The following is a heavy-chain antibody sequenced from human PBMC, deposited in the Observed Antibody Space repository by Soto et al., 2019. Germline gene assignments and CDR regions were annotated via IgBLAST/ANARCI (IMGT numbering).Heavy chain of an antibody. CDR2: IYNGGST. D-gene: IGHD6-13*01. J-gene: IGHJ6*02. CDR3: ARDPTIAASGGYYYDYYGMDV. CDR1: GFTVSSNY. Sequence: EVQLVESGGGLVQPGGFLRLSCAASGFTVSSNYMSWVRQAPGKGLEWVSVIYNGGSTYYADSVKGRFTISRDNSKNTLYLQMTSLRAEDTAVYYCARDPTIAASGGYYYDYYGMDVWGQGTTVTVSS. V-gene: IGHV3-66*01.